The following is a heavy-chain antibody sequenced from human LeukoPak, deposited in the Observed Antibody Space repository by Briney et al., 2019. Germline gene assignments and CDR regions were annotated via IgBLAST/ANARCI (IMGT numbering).Heavy chain of an antibody. D-gene: IGHD1-14*01. CDR2: ISSSSETI. CDR3: ARSRTGNYSDY. J-gene: IGHJ4*02. CDR1: GFTFSFNS. V-gene: IGHV3-48*01. Sequence: HPGGSLRLSCAASGFTFSFNSMNWVRQAPGQGLEWISYISSSSETIKYADSVKGRFTISRDNAKNSLYLQMNSLRAEDTAVYYCARSRTGNYSDYWGQGTLVTVSS.